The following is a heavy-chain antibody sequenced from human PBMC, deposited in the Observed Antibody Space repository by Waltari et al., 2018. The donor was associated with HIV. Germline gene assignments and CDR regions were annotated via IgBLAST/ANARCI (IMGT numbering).Heavy chain of an antibody. CDR2: ISGSGGNT. J-gene: IGHJ6*02. D-gene: IGHD6-13*01. CDR3: VKEHQYSHTWYSYYGMDV. CDR1: GFTFSNYR. Sequence: EVQLLESGGGLVQTGGSLRLHCDGSGFTFSNYRMNSVRQAPGKGLEWVSAISGSGGNTYYADSLKGRFTISRDNSKNTLYLQMNSLRAEDTAVYFCVKEHQYSHTWYSYYGMDVWGQGTTVTVSS. V-gene: IGHV3-23*01.